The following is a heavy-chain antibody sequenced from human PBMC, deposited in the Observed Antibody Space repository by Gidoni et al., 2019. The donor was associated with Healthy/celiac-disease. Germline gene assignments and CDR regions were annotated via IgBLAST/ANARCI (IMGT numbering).Heavy chain of an antibody. Sequence: EVQLVESGGGLVQPGGSLRLSCAASGFTFSSYAMGWVRQAPGKGLEWVSAISGSGGSTYYADSVKGRFTISRDNSKNTLYLQMNSLRAEDTAVYYCAKAIPTMVRGVIHYFDYWGQGTLVTVSS. J-gene: IGHJ4*02. CDR1: GFTFSSYA. V-gene: IGHV3-23*04. D-gene: IGHD3-10*01. CDR2: ISGSGGST. CDR3: AKAIPTMVRGVIHYFDY.